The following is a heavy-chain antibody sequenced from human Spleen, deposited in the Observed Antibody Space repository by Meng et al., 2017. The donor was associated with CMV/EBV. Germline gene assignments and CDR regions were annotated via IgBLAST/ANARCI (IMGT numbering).Heavy chain of an antibody. V-gene: IGHV4-39*07. CDR1: GGSISSSSYY. CDR2: IYYSGST. D-gene: IGHD2-2*01. Sequence: QRRLREPAPGMVKPSATLSLTCTASGGSISSSSYYWGWIRQPPGKGLEWIGSIYYSGSTYYNPSLKSRVTISVDTSKNQFSLKLSSVTAADTAVYYCAREVVPAAIRWFDPWGQGTLVTVSS. J-gene: IGHJ5*02. CDR3: AREVVPAAIRWFDP.